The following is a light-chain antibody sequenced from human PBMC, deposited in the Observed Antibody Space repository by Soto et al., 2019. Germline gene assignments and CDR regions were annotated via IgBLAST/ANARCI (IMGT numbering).Light chain of an antibody. V-gene: IGLV1-47*01. J-gene: IGLJ2*01. CDR3: ACCDDSLSGHVV. CDR2: RNN. Sequence: QSVLTQPPSASGTPGQRVTISCSGSSSNIGSNYVYWYQQLPGTAPKLLIYRNNHRPSAVPDRFSGSKSGTSASLAISGLGSEDEADDYCACCDDSLSGHVVFGGGTKVTVL. CDR1: SSNIGSNY.